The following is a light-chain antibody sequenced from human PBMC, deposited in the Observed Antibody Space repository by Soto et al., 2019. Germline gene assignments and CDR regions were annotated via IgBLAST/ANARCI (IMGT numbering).Light chain of an antibody. CDR3: SSFAGYNARAL. J-gene: IGLJ2*01. V-gene: IGLV2-8*01. CDR1: GRDIGGSNY. CDR2: EVT. Sequence: QSALTQPPSASGSPGQSVTFSCTGTGRDIGGSNYVSWYQQHPGKAPKLLIYEVTKWPSGVSQRVSGSKSGNTASLTVSGLQAEDEALYFCSSFAGYNARALFVGGTKLTVL.